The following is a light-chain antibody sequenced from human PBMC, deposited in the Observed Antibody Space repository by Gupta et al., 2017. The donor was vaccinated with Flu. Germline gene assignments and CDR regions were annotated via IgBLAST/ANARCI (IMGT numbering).Light chain of an antibody. Sequence: QSVLTQPPSVSASPGQKVTISCSGSSSNIGNIYVSWYQQLPGTAPKLLIYDNNKRPSGIPDRFSGSKSGTSATLGITGLQTGDEADYYCGTWDSSLSAVFGGGTKLTVL. CDR3: GTWDSSLSAV. CDR2: DNN. J-gene: IGLJ3*02. CDR1: SSNIGNIY. V-gene: IGLV1-51*01.